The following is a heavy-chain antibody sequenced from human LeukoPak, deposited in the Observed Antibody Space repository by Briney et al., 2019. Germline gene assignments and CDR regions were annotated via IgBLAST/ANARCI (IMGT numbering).Heavy chain of an antibody. CDR3: ARAYTYYDFWSGYYPIDY. V-gene: IGHV3-48*04. D-gene: IGHD3-3*01. CDR1: GFTFSSYS. CDR2: ISSSSSTI. Sequence: GGSLRLSCAASGFTFSSYSMNWVRQAPGKGLEWVSYISSSSSTIYYADSVKGRFTISRDNAKNSLYLQMNSLRAEDTAVYYCARAYTYYDFWSGYYPIDYWGQGTLVTVSS. J-gene: IGHJ4*02.